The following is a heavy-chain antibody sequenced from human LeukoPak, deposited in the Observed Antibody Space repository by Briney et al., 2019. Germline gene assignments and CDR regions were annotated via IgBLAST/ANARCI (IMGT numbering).Heavy chain of an antibody. J-gene: IGHJ5*02. D-gene: IGHD6-13*01. CDR3: ARYVSSSWYPDWFDP. CDR1: GGSISSYY. V-gene: IGHV4-4*07. Sequence: SETLSLTCTVSGGSISSYYWSWIRQLAGKGLEWIGRIYTSGSTNYNPSLKSRVTMSVDTSKNQFSLKLSSVTAADTAVYYCARYVSSSWYPDWFDPWGQGTLVTVSS. CDR2: IYTSGST.